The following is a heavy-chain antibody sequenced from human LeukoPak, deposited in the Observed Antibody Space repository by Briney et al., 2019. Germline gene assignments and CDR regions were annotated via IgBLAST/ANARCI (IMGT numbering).Heavy chain of an antibody. D-gene: IGHD6-13*01. CDR1: GGSFSGYY. V-gene: IGHV4-34*01. Sequence: ASETLSLTCAVYGGSFSGYYWSWIRQPPGKGLEWIGEINHRGSTNYNPSLKSRVTISVDTSKNQFSLKLSSLTAADTAVYYCARVDRATGYSSSWYSLFYYYGMDVWGQGTTVTVSS. CDR2: INHRGST. J-gene: IGHJ6*02. CDR3: ARVDRATGYSSSWYSLFYYYGMDV.